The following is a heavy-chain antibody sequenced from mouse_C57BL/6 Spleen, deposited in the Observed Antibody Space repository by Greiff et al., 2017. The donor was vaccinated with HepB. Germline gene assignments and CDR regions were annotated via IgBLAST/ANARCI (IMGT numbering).Heavy chain of an antibody. J-gene: IGHJ4*01. V-gene: IGHV1-76*01. CDR3: ARAVVAMDAMDY. CDR1: GYTFTDYY. Sequence: VKLQESGAELVRPGASVKLSCKASGYTFTDYYINWVKQRPGQGLEWIARIYPGSGNTYYNEKFKGKATLTAEKSSSTAYMQLSSLTSEDSAVYFCARAVVAMDAMDYWGQGTSVTVSS. D-gene: IGHD1-1*01. CDR2: IYPGSGNT.